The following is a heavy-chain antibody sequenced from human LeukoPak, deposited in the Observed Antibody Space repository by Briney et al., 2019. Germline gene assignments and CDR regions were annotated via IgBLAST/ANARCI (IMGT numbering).Heavy chain of an antibody. V-gene: IGHV3-7*01. Sequence: PGGSLRLSCAAAGLTFSSYWMSWVRQAPGKGLEWVANINQDGNVKFYVDSVKGRFTISRDNAQNSLSLQMNSLRAEDTAVYYCTKDRLGDYIYNMDVWGKGTTVTVSS. J-gene: IGHJ6*03. D-gene: IGHD1-26*01. CDR3: TKDRLGDYIYNMDV. CDR2: INQDGNVK. CDR1: GLTFSSYW.